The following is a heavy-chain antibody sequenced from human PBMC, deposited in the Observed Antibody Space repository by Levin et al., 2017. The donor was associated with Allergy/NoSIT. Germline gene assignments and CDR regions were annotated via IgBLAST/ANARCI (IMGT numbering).Heavy chain of an antibody. V-gene: IGHV5-51*01. CDR2: IFPGDSDT. CDR1: GYSFTSNW. D-gene: IGHD2-15*01. CDR3: ARRYYSGGSCYDY. Sequence: GESLKISCKGSGYSFTSNWIGWVRQMPGKGLEWMGIIFPGDSDTRYSPSFQGQVTFSADKSISTAYLQWSSLKASDTGMYYCARRYYSGGSCYDYWGQGTLVTVSS. J-gene: IGHJ4*02.